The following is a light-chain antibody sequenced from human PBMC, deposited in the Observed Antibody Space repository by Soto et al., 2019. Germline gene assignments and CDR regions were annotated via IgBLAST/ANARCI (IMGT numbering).Light chain of an antibody. Sequence: QSALTQPASVSGSPGQSITISCTGTSSDVGGYNYVSWYQQHPGKALKLMIYEVSNRPSGVSNRFSGSKSGNTASLTISGLQAEDEADYYCSSYTSSSGWVFGGGTKLTVL. J-gene: IGLJ3*02. CDR3: SSYTSSSGWV. CDR2: EVS. V-gene: IGLV2-14*01. CDR1: SSDVGGYNY.